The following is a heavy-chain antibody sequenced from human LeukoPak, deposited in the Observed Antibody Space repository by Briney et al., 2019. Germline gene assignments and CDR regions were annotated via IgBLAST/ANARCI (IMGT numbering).Heavy chain of an antibody. CDR2: IYYSGST. Sequence: KPSETLSLTCTVSGGSISSSSYYWGWIRQPPGKGLEWIGSIYYSGSTYYNPSLKSRVPISVDTSKNQLSLKLSSVTAADTAVYYCARLVAAADHAEYFQHWGQGTLVTVSS. D-gene: IGHD6-13*01. CDR1: GGSISSSSYY. CDR3: ARLVAAADHAEYFQH. J-gene: IGHJ1*01. V-gene: IGHV4-39*01.